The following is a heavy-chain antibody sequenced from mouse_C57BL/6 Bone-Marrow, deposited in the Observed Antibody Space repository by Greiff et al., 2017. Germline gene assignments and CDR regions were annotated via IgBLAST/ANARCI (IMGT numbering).Heavy chain of an antibody. CDR2: INPSSGYT. Sequence: VQLQQSGAELAKPGASVKLSCKASGYTFTSYWMHWVKQRPGQGLEWIGYINPSSGYTKYNQKFKDKATFTADKSSSTAYMQLSSLTYEDSAVYYCARWITTVVATPRYFDVWGTGTTVTVSS. J-gene: IGHJ1*03. D-gene: IGHD1-1*01. CDR3: ARWITTVVATPRYFDV. CDR1: GYTFTSYW. V-gene: IGHV1-7*01.